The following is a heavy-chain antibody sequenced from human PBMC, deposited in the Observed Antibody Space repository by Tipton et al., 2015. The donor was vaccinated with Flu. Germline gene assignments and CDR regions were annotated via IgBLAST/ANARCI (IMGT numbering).Heavy chain of an antibody. CDR1: GGSISSYY. Sequence: TLSLTCTVSGGSISSYYWSWIRQPAGKGLEWIGRIYTRGSTNYNPSLKSRVTMSVDTSKNQFSLKLSSVTAADTAVYYCARGKYYYDSSGYSFGYWGQGTLVTVSS. CDR2: IYTRGST. J-gene: IGHJ4*02. D-gene: IGHD3-22*01. CDR3: ARGKYYYDSSGYSFGY. V-gene: IGHV4-4*07.